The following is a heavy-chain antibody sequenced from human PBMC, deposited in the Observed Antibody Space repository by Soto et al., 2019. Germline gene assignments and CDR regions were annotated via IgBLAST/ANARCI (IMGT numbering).Heavy chain of an antibody. J-gene: IGHJ6*01. D-gene: IGHD1-26*01. CDR1: GGSISSSSYY. CDR2: IYYSGST. CDR3: AKKTHSGSYYYYYGMDV. Sequence: SETLSLTCTVSGGSISSSSYYWGWIRQPPGKGLEWIGSIYYSGSTYYNPSLKSRVTISVDTSKNQFSLKLSSVTAADTAVYYCAKKTHSGSYYYYYGMDVWGQGTTVT. V-gene: IGHV4-39*01.